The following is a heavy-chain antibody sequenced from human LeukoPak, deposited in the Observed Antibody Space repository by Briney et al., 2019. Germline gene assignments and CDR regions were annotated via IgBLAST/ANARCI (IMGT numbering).Heavy chain of an antibody. CDR3: ARQASSSWFARFDP. Sequence: SETLSLICTVSGGSISSSNYYWTWIRQPPGKGLEWIGTIYYSGNNYHNPSLKSRVTISVDTSKNQFSLKLSSVTAADTAVYYCARQASSSWFARFDPWGQGTLVTVSS. J-gene: IGHJ5*02. V-gene: IGHV4-39*01. CDR1: GGSISSSNYY. CDR2: IYYSGNN. D-gene: IGHD6-13*01.